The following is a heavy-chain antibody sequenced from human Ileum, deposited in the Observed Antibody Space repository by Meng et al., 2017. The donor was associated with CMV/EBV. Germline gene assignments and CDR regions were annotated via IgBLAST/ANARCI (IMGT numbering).Heavy chain of an antibody. CDR3: AKGSYF. J-gene: IGHJ6*02. CDR2: IRYDGTEI. V-gene: IGHV3-30*02. CDR1: GFDFSNTG. Sequence: GESLKISCATSGFDFSNTGMHWVRQAPGKGLVWVAFIRYDGTEIKYAESVKGRFTISRDNSKRTLFLQMNSLRVEDSAVYYCAKGSYFWGQGNTVT. D-gene: IGHD2-21*01.